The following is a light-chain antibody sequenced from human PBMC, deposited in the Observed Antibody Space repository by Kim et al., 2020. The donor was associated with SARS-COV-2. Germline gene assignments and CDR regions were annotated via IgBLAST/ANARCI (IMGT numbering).Light chain of an antibody. CDR3: SSYTSSSTYV. Sequence: QSALTQPASVSGSPGQSITISCTGTSSDIGSYNYVSWYQQHPGKAPKFMIYDVSKRPSGVSNRFSGSKSGNTASLTISGLQAEDEADYYCSSYTSSSTYVFGSGTKVTVL. CDR2: DVS. J-gene: IGLJ1*01. V-gene: IGLV2-14*01. CDR1: SSDIGSYNY.